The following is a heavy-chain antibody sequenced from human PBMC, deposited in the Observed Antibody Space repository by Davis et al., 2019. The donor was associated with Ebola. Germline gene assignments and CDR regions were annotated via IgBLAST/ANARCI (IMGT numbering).Heavy chain of an antibody. J-gene: IGHJ4*02. CDR1: GGSFSSGGYY. Sequence: SCSVSGGSFSSGGYYWTWIRQHPATGLEWIGYIYNSGSTFYNPSLKRRVTISVDTSKNLFSLELTSVTAADTAVYYCARGVYSGTFEAWGHWGPGTLVTVSS. D-gene: IGHD1-26*01. CDR2: IYNSGST. CDR3: ARGVYSGTFEAWGH. V-gene: IGHV4-31*02.